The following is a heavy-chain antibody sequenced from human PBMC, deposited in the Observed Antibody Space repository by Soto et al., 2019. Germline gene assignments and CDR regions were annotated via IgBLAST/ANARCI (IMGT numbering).Heavy chain of an antibody. CDR1: GFIFQDYA. Sequence: EVQLFESGGGLVESGGSLRLSCAASGFIFQDYAMSWVRQAPGKGLEWVSTITSSDDITYSADSVRGRVTISRDNSANSLFLLLTHLSVYDTATYFCAKGYFSGSFEPSRGYSTPDHWGLGTRVTFSS. V-gene: IGHV3-23*01. CDR3: AKGYFSGSFEPSRGYSTPDH. CDR2: ITSSDDIT. J-gene: IGHJ5*02. D-gene: IGHD2-21*01.